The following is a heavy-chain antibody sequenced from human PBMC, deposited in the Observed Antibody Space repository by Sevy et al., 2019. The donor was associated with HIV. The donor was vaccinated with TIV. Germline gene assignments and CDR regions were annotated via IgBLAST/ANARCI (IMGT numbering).Heavy chain of an antibody. CDR3: AKDPSGGVVVPARYYYGMDV. CDR2: ISYDGSNK. Sequence: GGSLRLSCAVAGFIFSDFTMHWVRQAPGKGLEWVAVISYDGSNKYYADSVKGRFTISRDNSKNTLYLQMNSLRAEDTAVYYCAKDPSGGVVVPARYYYGMDVWGQGTTVTVSS. V-gene: IGHV3-30*04. D-gene: IGHD2-2*01. J-gene: IGHJ6*02. CDR1: GFIFSDFT.